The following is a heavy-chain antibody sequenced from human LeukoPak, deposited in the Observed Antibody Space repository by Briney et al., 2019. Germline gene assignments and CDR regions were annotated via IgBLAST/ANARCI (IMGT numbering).Heavy chain of an antibody. J-gene: IGHJ4*02. Sequence: VASVKVSCKASGGTFSSYAISWVRQAPGQGLEWMGGIIPIFGTANYAQKFQGRVTITADKSTSTAYMELSSLRSEDTAVYYCARNLVLRYFDWGQGTLVTVSS. CDR2: IIPIFGTA. CDR1: GGTFSSYA. V-gene: IGHV1-69*06. D-gene: IGHD3-9*01. CDR3: ARNLVLRYFD.